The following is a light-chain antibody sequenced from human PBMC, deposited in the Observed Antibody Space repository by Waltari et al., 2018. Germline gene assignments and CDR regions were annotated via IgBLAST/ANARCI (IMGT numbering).Light chain of an antibody. CDR3: QQYHSSPET. V-gene: IGKV3-20*01. CDR1: QSITNGF. J-gene: IGKJ1*01. CDR2: LVS. Sequence: ENVLTQSPGTLSLSPGERATLSCRASQSITNGFLAWYQQKPGQAPRLLIYLVSRRATGIPDRFSGSGSRTDFTLTISRLEPEDSAVYYCQQYHSSPETFGQGTKVEIK.